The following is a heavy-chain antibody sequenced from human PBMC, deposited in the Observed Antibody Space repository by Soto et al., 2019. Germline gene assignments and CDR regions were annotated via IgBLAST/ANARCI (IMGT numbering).Heavy chain of an antibody. V-gene: IGHV4-34*01. CDR1: GGSFSAYD. D-gene: IGHD2-8*02. CDR3: ARDKITGLFDY. J-gene: IGHJ4*02. Sequence: QVQLQQWGAGLLKPSETLSLTCAVYGGSFSAYDWTWIRQPPGTGLEWIGEINHSGSTNYNPSLKSLVTISVDTSKHQFSLKLTSVTAADTAVYYCARDKITGLFDYWGQGTLVTVSS. CDR2: INHSGST.